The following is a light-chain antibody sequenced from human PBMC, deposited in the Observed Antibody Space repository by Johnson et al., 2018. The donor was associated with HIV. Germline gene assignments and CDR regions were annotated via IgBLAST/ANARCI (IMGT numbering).Light chain of an antibody. CDR1: KSNIGNNY. Sequence: QSVLTQPPSVSAAPGQKVTISCSGTKSNIGNNYVSWYQQVPGTAPRLVIYDTIKRHSGIPDRFSGSKSGTSATLGITGLQTGDEADYYCATWDRSLSAGGVFGTGTKVTVL. V-gene: IGLV1-51*01. CDR3: ATWDRSLSAGGV. CDR2: DTI. J-gene: IGLJ1*01.